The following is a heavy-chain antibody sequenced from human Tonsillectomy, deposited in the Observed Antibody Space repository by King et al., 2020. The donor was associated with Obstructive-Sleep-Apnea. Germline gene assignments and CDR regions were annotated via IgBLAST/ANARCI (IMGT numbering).Heavy chain of an antibody. V-gene: IGHV3-64*01. CDR1: GFTFSSYA. J-gene: IGHJ4*02. Sequence: VQLVESGGGLVQPGGSLRLSCAASGFTFSSYAMHWVRQAPGKGLEYVSAISSNGGSTYYANSVKGRFTISRDNSKNTLYLQMGSLRAEDMAVYYCARGYSYGIDYWGQGTLVTVSS. CDR2: ISSNGGST. CDR3: ARGYSYGIDY. D-gene: IGHD5-18*01.